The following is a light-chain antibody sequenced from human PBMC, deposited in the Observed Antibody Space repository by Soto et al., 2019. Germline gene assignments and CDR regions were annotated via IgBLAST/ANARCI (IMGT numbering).Light chain of an antibody. CDR1: QSVSSN. V-gene: IGKV3-11*01. Sequence: EIVLTQSPATLSLSPGERATLSCRASQSVSSNLAWYQQKPGQAPRLLIYGASTRATGIPARFSGSGSGTEFTLTISSLEPEDFAVYYCQQRSNWPLITFGQGTRLET. J-gene: IGKJ5*01. CDR2: GAS. CDR3: QQRSNWPLIT.